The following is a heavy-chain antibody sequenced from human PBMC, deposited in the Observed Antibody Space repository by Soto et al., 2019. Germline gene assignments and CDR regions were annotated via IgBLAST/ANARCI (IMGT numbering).Heavy chain of an antibody. Sequence: SETLSLTCSVSGGSISSKSYSWGWIRQPPGKGLEWIGTFYYSENTYYNPSLKSRVTISVDTSKNQFSLKLSSVTAADTAVYYCAKLAGYCSGNSCHGAYAMDVWGQGTTVTV. D-gene: IGHD2-2*01. CDR1: GGSISSKSYS. CDR2: FYYSENT. CDR3: AKLAGYCSGNSCHGAYAMDV. J-gene: IGHJ6*02. V-gene: IGHV4-39*01.